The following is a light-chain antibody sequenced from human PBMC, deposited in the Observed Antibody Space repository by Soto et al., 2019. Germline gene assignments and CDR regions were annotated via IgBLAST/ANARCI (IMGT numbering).Light chain of an antibody. J-gene: IGKJ1*01. CDR1: QGISSY. V-gene: IGKV1-8*01. Sequence: AIRMTQSPSSFSASTGDRVTITCRASQGISSYLAWYQQKPGKAPKLLIYAASTLQSGVPSRFSSSVSGTDFTLTISCLQSEDFATYYCQQYYSYPRTFGQGTKVEIK. CDR3: QQYYSYPRT. CDR2: AAS.